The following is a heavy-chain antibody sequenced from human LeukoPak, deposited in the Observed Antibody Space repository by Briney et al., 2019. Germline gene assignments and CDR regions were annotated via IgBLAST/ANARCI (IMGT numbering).Heavy chain of an antibody. CDR2: IYYSGST. J-gene: IGHJ4*02. D-gene: IGHD3-22*01. V-gene: IGHV4-30-4*01. Sequence: PSETLSLTCTVSGGSISTGDYYWSWIRQPPGKGLEWIGYIYYSGSTYYNPSLKSRVTISVDTSKNQFSLKLSSVTAADTAVYYCARDGNYDSSGHSIFDYWGQGTLVTVSS. CDR1: GGSISTGDYY. CDR3: ARDGNYDSSGHSIFDY.